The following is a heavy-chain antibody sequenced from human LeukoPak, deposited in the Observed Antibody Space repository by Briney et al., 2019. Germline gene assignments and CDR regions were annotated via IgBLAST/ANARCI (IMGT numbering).Heavy chain of an antibody. V-gene: IGHV4-39*01. CDR1: GGSISSGSYY. D-gene: IGHD1-26*01. CDR3: ASFRVGATEWHFDY. J-gene: IGHJ4*02. Sequence: SETLSLTCTVSGGSISSGSYYWGWIRQPPGKGLEWIGNIHYSGSTYYNPSLKSRVTISVDTSKNQFSLKVSSVTAADTAVYYCASFRVGATEWHFDYWGQGTLVTVSS. CDR2: IHYSGST.